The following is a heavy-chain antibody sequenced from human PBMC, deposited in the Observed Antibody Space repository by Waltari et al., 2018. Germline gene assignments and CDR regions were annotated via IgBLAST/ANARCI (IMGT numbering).Heavy chain of an antibody. CDR1: GFTFSTYW. J-gene: IGHJ4*02. Sequence: EVQLVESGGGLVKPGGSLRLSCAASGFTFSTYWMHWVRQAPGKGLVWVSRIDSDGSPTNYADSVKGRFTISRDNAKNTLYLQMNNLGAEDTAVYYCARAGSYRFDYWGQGTLVTVSS. CDR2: IDSDGSPT. V-gene: IGHV3-74*01. D-gene: IGHD3-16*02. CDR3: ARAGSYRFDY.